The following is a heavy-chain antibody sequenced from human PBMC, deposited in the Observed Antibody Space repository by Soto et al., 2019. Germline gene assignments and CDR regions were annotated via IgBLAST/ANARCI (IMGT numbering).Heavy chain of an antibody. CDR2: IIPIFGTA. CDR1: GGTFSSYA. J-gene: IGHJ6*02. V-gene: IGHV1-69*13. Sequence: SVKVSCKASGGTFSSYAISWVRQAPGQGLEWMGGIIPIFGTANYAQKVQGRVTITADESTSTAYMELSSLRSEDTAVYYCAREGGPGGSYSESDADIYYYYGMDVWG. D-gene: IGHD1-26*01. CDR3: AREGGPGGSYSESDADIYYYYGMDV.